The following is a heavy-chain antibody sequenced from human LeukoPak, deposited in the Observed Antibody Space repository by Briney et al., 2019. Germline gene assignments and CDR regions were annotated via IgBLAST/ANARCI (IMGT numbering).Heavy chain of an antibody. Sequence: SETLSLTCTVSGGSISSYYWSWIRQPPGKGLEWIGYIYYSGSTSYSPSLKSRVTILVDTSKNQLSLRLSSVTTADTAVYYCARVGPFFDYWGQGILVTVSS. V-gene: IGHV4-59*08. CDR1: GGSISSYY. CDR3: ARVGPFFDY. CDR2: IYYSGST. J-gene: IGHJ4*02.